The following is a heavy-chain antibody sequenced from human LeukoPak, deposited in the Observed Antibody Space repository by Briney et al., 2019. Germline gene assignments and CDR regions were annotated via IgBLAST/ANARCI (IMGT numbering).Heavy chain of an antibody. V-gene: IGHV1-2*02. Sequence: ASVKVSCKASGYTFTGYYMHWVRQAPGQGLEWMGWINPNSGGTNYVQKFQGRVTMTRDTSISTAYMELSRLRSDDTAVYYCARDFWSGHYYYYMDVWGKGTTVTVSS. CDR3: ARDFWSGHYYYYMDV. J-gene: IGHJ6*03. CDR1: GYTFTGYY. CDR2: INPNSGGT. D-gene: IGHD3-3*01.